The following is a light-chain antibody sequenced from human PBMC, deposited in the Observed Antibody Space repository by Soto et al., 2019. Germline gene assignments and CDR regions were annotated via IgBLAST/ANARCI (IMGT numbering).Light chain of an antibody. V-gene: IGKV3-15*01. Sequence: EIVLTQSPATLSLSPGERATLSCRASQSISNNLAWYQQKPGQAPRLVIYSAFTRATGIPARFSGSGSGTEFSLTISSLQPGDLATYYCQHYSAFSVTFGQGTKVDIK. CDR1: QSISNN. CDR2: SAF. J-gene: IGKJ1*01. CDR3: QHYSAFSVT.